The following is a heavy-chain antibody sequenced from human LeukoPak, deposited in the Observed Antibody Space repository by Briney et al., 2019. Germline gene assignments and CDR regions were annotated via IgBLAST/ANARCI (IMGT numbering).Heavy chain of an antibody. J-gene: IGHJ6*02. CDR3: ASFGVDYDMDV. D-gene: IGHD3-16*01. Sequence: SETLSLTCSVPGGSISGHYWTWIRQPPGKGLEWIGQIHYTGKPDYNPSLKSRITISVDTSKNQVSLQVSSVTAADSAIYYCASFGVDYDMDVWGHGTTVTVFS. CDR1: GGSISGHY. CDR2: IHYTGKP. V-gene: IGHV4-59*11.